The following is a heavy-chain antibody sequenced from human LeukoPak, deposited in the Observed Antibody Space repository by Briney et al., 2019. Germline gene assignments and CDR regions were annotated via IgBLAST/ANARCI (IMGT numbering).Heavy chain of an antibody. CDR1: GFTFSRYS. CDR3: AGGATWGDY. J-gene: IGHJ4*02. CDR2: ISSNGGST. Sequence: PGGSLRLSCAASGFTFSRYSMHWVRQAPGKGLEYVSGISSNGGSTYYADSVRDRFTISRDNSKNTLYLQMNSLRADDTAVYYCAGGATWGDYWGQGTLVTVSS. D-gene: IGHD3-16*01. V-gene: IGHV3-64*04.